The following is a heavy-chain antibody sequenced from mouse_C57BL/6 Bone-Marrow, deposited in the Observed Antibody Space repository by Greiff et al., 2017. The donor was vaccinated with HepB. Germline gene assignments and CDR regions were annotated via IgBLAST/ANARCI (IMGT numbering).Heavy chain of an antibody. D-gene: IGHD1-1*01. V-gene: IGHV1-7*01. CDR2: INPSSGYT. Sequence: VKLMESGAELAKPGASVKLSCKASGYTFTSYWMHWVKQRPGQGLEWIGYINPSSGYTKYNQKFKDKATLTADKSSSTAYMQLSSLTYEDSAVYYCASTYYYGSSYLYYAMDYWGQGTSVTVSS. CDR3: ASTYYYGSSYLYYAMDY. CDR1: GYTFTSYW. J-gene: IGHJ4*01.